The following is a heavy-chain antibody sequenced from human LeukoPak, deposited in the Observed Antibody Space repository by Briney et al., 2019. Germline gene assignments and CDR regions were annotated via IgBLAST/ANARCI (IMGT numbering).Heavy chain of an antibody. Sequence: PGRSLRLSCAASGFTFDDYAMHWVRHAPGKGLEWVSGISWNSGSIGYADSVKGRFTISRDNAKNSLYLQMNSLRVEDTALYYCAKGPAAMFYYGMDVWGQGTTVTVSS. J-gene: IGHJ6*02. CDR1: GFTFDDYA. V-gene: IGHV3-9*01. CDR2: ISWNSGSI. CDR3: AKGPAAMFYYGMDV. D-gene: IGHD2-2*01.